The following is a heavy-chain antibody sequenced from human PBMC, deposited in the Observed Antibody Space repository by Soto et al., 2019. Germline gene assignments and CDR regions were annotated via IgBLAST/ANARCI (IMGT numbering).Heavy chain of an antibody. CDR1: GFTFNTYA. CDR2: ITGSGDRT. J-gene: IGHJ5*02. Sequence: EVQLLESGGGLVQPGGSLRLSCAGSGFTFNTYAMNWVRQAPGEGLEWVSAITGSGDRTFYADSVKGRFTISRDNSRKMLYLQMSSLRAQDTAVYYSARGVEGYCPSGSCLAYGSDPGGQGPLVTVSS. D-gene: IGHD2-8*01. CDR3: ARGVEGYCPSGSCLAYGSDP. V-gene: IGHV3-23*01.